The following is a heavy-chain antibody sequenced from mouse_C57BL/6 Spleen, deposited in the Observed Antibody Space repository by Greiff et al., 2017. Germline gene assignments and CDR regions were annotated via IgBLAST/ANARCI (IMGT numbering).Heavy chain of an antibody. V-gene: IGHV1-69*01. D-gene: IGHD2-4*01. Sequence: QVQLQQPGAELVMPGASVKLSCKASGYTFTSYWMHWVKQRPGQGLEWIGEIDPSDSYTKYNQKFKGKSTLTVDKSSSTAYMQLSSLTSEDSAVYYCARGYDSSWFAYWGQGTLVTVSA. CDR3: ARGYDSSWFAY. CDR2: IDPSDSYT. J-gene: IGHJ3*01. CDR1: GYTFTSYW.